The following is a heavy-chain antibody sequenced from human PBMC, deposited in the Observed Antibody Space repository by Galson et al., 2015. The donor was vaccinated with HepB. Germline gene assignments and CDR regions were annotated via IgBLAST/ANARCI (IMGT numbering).Heavy chain of an antibody. V-gene: IGHV3-23*01. CDR2: ISGSGGST. CDR1: GFPFSSYA. D-gene: IGHD3-22*01. CDR3: AKGDSSGYYYVSPDDAFDI. J-gene: IGHJ3*02. Sequence: LRLSCAASGFPFSSYAMSWVRQAPGKGLEWVSAISGSGGSTYYADSVKGRFTISRDNSKNTLYLQMNSLRAEDTAVYYCAKGDSSGYYYVSPDDAFDIWGQGTMVTVSS.